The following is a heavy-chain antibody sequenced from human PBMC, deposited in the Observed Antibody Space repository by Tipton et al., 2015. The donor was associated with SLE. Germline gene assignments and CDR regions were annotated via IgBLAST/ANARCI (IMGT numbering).Heavy chain of an antibody. CDR1: GFTFSSYA. D-gene: IGHD1-26*01. CDR2: ITGSGDKT. V-gene: IGHV3-23*01. Sequence: SLRLSCAASGFTFSSYAMGCVRQAPGKGLEWVSTITGSGDKTYYADSVKGRFTISRDNSENTLYLQMNSLRAEDTAMYYCAKTPSGSYQYFQHWGQGTLITVSS. J-gene: IGHJ1*01. CDR3: AKTPSGSYQYFQH.